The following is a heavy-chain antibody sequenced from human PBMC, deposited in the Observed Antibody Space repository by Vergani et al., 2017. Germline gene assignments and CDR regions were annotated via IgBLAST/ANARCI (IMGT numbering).Heavy chain of an antibody. V-gene: IGHV1-46*01. CDR3: ARDSVYTGDY. J-gene: IGHJ4*02. Sequence: VQLVQSGAEVKKPGASVKVSCKASGYTFTNYYMHWVRQAPGQGLEWMGIINPSGGSTRYAQKFQGRVTMTRDTSTSTVYMELSSLRSEDTAMYYCARDSVYTGDYWGQGTLVTVSS. CDR2: INPSGGST. D-gene: IGHD2-2*02. CDR1: GYTFTNYY.